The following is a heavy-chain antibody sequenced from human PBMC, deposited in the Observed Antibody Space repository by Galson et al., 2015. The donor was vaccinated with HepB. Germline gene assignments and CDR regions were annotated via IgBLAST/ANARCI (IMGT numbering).Heavy chain of an antibody. CDR2: VIPILGIA. J-gene: IGHJ2*01. CDR3: AREAYDSSGYYSYWYFDL. Sequence: SVKVSCKASGGTFSSYTISWVRQVPGQGLEWMGRVIPILGIANYAQKFQGRVTITADKSTSTAYMELSSLRSEDTAVYYCAREAYDSSGYYSYWYFDLWGRGTLVTVSS. D-gene: IGHD3-22*01. CDR1: GGTFSSYT. V-gene: IGHV1-69*04.